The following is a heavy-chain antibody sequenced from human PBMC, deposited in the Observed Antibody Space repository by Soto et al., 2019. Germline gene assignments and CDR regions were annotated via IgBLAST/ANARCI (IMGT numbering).Heavy chain of an antibody. J-gene: IGHJ6*02. V-gene: IGHV1-2*04. CDR2: INPNSGGT. Sequence: ASVKVYCKASGYTFTGYYMHWVRQAPGQGLEWMGWINPNSGGTNYAQKFQGWVTMTRDTSISTAYMELSRLRSDDTAVYYCARGSSIAAPAGYYYYGMDVWGQGTTVTVSS. CDR1: GYTFTGYY. CDR3: ARGSSIAAPAGYYYYGMDV. D-gene: IGHD6-6*01.